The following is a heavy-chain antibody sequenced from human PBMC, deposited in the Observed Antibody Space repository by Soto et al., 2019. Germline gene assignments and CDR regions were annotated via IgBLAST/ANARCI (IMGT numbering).Heavy chain of an antibody. J-gene: IGHJ5*02. Sequence: ASVKVSCKASGYTFTIYGFSWVLQSPLQWLDWMGCISGYNGNTNYAQKFQGRVTMTTDTSTSTAYMELRSLRSDDTAVYYCARAARYCSSTSCFSFFYWFDPWGQGTLVTVSS. CDR1: GYTFTIYG. CDR2: ISGYNGNT. V-gene: IGHV1-18*04. D-gene: IGHD2-2*01. CDR3: ARAARYCSSTSCFSFFYWFDP.